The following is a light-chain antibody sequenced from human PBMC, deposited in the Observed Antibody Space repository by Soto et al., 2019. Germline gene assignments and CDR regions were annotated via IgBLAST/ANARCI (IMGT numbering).Light chain of an antibody. CDR3: SSYAGSNMGV. Sequence: QSVLTQPPSASGSPGQSVTISCTGTXSDVGGYNYVSWYQQHPGKAPKLMIYEVSKRPSGVPDRFSGSKSGNTASLTVSGLQAEGEADYYCSSYAGSNMGVFGTGTKVTVL. CDR2: EVS. J-gene: IGLJ1*01. CDR1: XSDVGGYNY. V-gene: IGLV2-8*01.